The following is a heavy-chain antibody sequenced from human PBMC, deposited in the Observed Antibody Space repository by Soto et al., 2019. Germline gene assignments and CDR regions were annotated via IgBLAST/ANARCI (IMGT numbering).Heavy chain of an antibody. CDR3: AHKGGGDRILDY. V-gene: IGHV2-5*02. D-gene: IGHD3-16*01. Sequence: QITLKESGPTLVKPTQTLTLTCTFSGFSLSTRGVGVGWIRQPPGKALEWLALIYWDGFKHYSPSLESRPTIREDTAKNQVVLTMTNMYPVDTATYSCAHKGGGDRILDYWGQGTLVTVSS. CDR1: GFSLSTRGVG. CDR2: IYWDGFK. J-gene: IGHJ4*02.